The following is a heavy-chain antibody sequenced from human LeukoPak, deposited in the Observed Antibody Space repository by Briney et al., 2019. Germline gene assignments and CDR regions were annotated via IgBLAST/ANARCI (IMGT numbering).Heavy chain of an antibody. D-gene: IGHD2-15*01. J-gene: IGHJ4*02. Sequence: SQTLSLTCVISGDRVTSSSATWNWIRQSPSRGLEWLGRTYYRTKWYNDYALSVQGRIFITADISKNHFSLQLISATPEDTAVYYCARKSPQCSNPACYFSAWGQGTLITVSS. V-gene: IGHV6-1*01. CDR1: GDRVTSSSAT. CDR3: ARKSPQCSNPACYFSA. CDR2: TYYRTKWYN.